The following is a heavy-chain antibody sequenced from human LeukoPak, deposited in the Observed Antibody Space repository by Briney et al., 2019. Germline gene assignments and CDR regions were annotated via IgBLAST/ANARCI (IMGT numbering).Heavy chain of an antibody. CDR1: GYTFTSYG. D-gene: IGHD3-22*01. V-gene: IGHV1-18*01. CDR3: ARDLGYVSSGYYVSLDY. Sequence: ASVKVSCKASGYTFTSYGISWVRQAPGQGLEWMGWISAYNGNTNYAQKLQGRVTMTTDTSTSTAYMELRSLRSDDTAVYYCARDLGYVSSGYYVSLDYWGQGTLVIVSS. CDR2: ISAYNGNT. J-gene: IGHJ4*02.